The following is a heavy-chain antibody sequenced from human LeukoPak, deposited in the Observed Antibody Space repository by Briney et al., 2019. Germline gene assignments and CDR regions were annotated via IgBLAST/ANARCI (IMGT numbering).Heavy chain of an antibody. Sequence: GGSLRLSCAASGFTFSDYYMSWIRQAPGKRLEWVSYISSSGSTICYADSVKGRFTISRDNAKNSLYLQMNSLRAEDTAVYYCARVAVPAAINGWFDPWGQGTLVTVSS. D-gene: IGHD2-2*02. V-gene: IGHV3-11*01. CDR2: ISSSGSTI. CDR1: GFTFSDYY. CDR3: ARVAVPAAINGWFDP. J-gene: IGHJ5*02.